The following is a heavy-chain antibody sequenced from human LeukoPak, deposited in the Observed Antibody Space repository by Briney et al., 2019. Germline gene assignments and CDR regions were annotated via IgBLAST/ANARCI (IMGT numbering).Heavy chain of an antibody. Sequence: SETLSLTCAVYGGSFSGYYWSWIRQPPGKGLEWIGEINHSGSTNYNPSLKSRVSISVDTSKNQFSLKLSSVTAADTAVYYCARAARYYDSSGYYPYYYYGMDVWGQGTTVTVSS. CDR3: ARAARYYDSSGYYPYYYYGMDV. V-gene: IGHV4-34*01. D-gene: IGHD3-22*01. J-gene: IGHJ6*02. CDR1: GGSFSGYY. CDR2: INHSGST.